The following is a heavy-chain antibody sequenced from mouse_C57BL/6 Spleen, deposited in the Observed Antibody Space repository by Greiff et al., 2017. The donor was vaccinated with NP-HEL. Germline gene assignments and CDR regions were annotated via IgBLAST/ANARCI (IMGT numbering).Heavy chain of an antibody. CDR2: IDPETGGT. D-gene: IGHD2-3*01. CDR1: GYTFTDYE. J-gene: IGHJ2*01. V-gene: IGHV1-15*01. CDR3: TRVLIYDGYSYYFDY. Sequence: VKVVESGAELVRPGASVTLSCKASGYTFTDYEMHWVKQTPVHGLEWIGAIDPETGGTAYNQKFKGKAILTADKSSSTAYMELRSLTSEDSAVYYCTRVLIYDGYSYYFDYWGQGTTLTVSS.